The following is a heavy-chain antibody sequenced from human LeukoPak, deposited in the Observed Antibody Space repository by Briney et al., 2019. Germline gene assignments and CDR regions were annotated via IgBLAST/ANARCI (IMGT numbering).Heavy chain of an antibody. Sequence: PGGSLRLSCGASGFPFSGYWMSRVRQAPGKGLEWVANIHKDGSAKRYVDSVKGRFTISRDNAKSSLYLQMNSLRDEDTAVYYCTRDRGFGADDYWGQGSLVSVSS. CDR2: IHKDGSAK. CDR3: TRDRGFGADDY. D-gene: IGHD3-10*01. CDR1: GFPFSGYW. V-gene: IGHV3-7*01. J-gene: IGHJ4*02.